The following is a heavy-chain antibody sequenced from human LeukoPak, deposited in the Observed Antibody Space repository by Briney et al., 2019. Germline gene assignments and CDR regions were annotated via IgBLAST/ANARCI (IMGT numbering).Heavy chain of an antibody. V-gene: IGHV3-7*01. CDR1: GFTFSSYW. Sequence: GGSLRLSCAASGFTFSSYWMSWVRQAPGKGLEWVAIIKQDGSEKYYVDPVKGRFTISRDNAKTSLYLQMNSLRVEDTAVYYCARDWFLVGYWGQGTLVTVSS. J-gene: IGHJ4*02. CDR3: ARDWFLVGY. CDR2: IKQDGSEK. D-gene: IGHD3-10*01.